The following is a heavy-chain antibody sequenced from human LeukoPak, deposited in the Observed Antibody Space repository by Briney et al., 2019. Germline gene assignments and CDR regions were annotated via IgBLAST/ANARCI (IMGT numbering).Heavy chain of an antibody. CDR3: AKVPSGVYDSSGKRGVYYYYYMDV. Sequence: GGSLRLSCAASGFTFSSYGMHWVRQAPGKGLEWVAVTRYDGSYKHYADSVKGRFNISRDNSKNTLYLQMNSLRPEDTAVYYCAKVPSGVYDSSGKRGVYYYYYMDVWGKGTTVTVSS. J-gene: IGHJ6*03. CDR2: TRYDGSYK. D-gene: IGHD3-22*01. CDR1: GFTFSSYG. V-gene: IGHV3-30*02.